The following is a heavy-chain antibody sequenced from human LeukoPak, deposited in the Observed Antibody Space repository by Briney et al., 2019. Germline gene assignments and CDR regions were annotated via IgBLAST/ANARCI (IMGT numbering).Heavy chain of an antibody. CDR2: ISSSSSTI. J-gene: IGHJ4*02. D-gene: IGHD4-17*01. CDR3: ARAVAGGVTIQDY. CDR1: GFTFSSYS. Sequence: AGGSLRLSCAASGFTFSSYSMNWVRQAPGKGLEWVSYISSSSSTIYYADSVKGRFTISRDNAKNSLYLQMNSLRAEDTAVYYCARAVAGGVTIQDYWGQGTLVTVSS. V-gene: IGHV3-48*01.